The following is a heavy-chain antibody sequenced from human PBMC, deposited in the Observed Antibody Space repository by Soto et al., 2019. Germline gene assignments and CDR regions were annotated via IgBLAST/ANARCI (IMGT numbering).Heavy chain of an antibody. CDR1: GFTFSNSI. CDR2: ISGSSDFL. D-gene: IGHD2-2*01. Sequence: LRLSCAASGFTFSNSIINWVRQAPGQGLEWVSSISGSSDFLYYADSVKGRFTISRDNSKNTLYLQMNSLRAEDTAVYYCAKRGDIVEVSRTFVGYGMDVWGQGTTVTVSS. CDR3: AKRGDIVEVSRTFVGYGMDV. J-gene: IGHJ6*02. V-gene: IGHV3-21*04.